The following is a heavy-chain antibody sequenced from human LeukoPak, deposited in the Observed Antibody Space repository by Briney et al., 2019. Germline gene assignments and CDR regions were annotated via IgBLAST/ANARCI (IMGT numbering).Heavy chain of an antibody. CDR2: IYYSGST. D-gene: IGHD5-18*01. CDR3: ARHTAMAEIDY. J-gene: IGHJ4*02. Sequence: SETLSLTCNVSGGSISSSSYYWGWIRQPPGKGLEWIGSIYYSGSTYYNPSLKSRVTISVDTSKNQFSLKLSSVTAADTAVYYCARHTAMAEIDYWGQGTLVTVSS. CDR1: GGSISSSSYY. V-gene: IGHV4-39*01.